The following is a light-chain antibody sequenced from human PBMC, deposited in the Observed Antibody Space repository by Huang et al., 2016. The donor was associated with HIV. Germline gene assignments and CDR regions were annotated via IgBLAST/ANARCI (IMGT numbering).Light chain of an antibody. V-gene: IGKV4-1*01. CDR1: QSVLSSSNNKNY. CDR3: QQYYTTPWT. Sequence: DIVMTQSPDSLAVSLGERATLNCKSSQSVLSSSNNKNYLTWYQQKPGQPPKLLIYWASTRESGVPDRFSGSGSGTDFTLTISSLQAEDVAVYYCQQYYTTPWTFGQGTKVEIK. CDR2: WAS. J-gene: IGKJ1*01.